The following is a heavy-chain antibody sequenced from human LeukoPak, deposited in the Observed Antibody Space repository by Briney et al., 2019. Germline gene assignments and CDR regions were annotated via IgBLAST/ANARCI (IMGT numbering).Heavy chain of an antibody. J-gene: IGHJ3*02. D-gene: IGHD4-17*01. CDR3: ARHRGGDYGLDAFDI. CDR2: IDPSDSYT. V-gene: IGHV5-10-1*01. CDR1: GXSFTSYW. Sequence: GESLRISFKDSGXSFTSYWISWVRQMPGKGLEWMGRIDPSDSYTNYSPSFQGHVTISADKSISTAYLQWSSLKASDTAMYYCARHRGGDYGLDAFDIWGQGTMVTVSS.